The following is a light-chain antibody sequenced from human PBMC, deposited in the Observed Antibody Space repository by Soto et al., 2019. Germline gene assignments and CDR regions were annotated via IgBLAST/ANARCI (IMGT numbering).Light chain of an antibody. CDR2: EVS. V-gene: IGLV2-8*01. J-gene: IGLJ1*01. CDR3: SSYAGSDNYV. CDR1: SSDTGDYNY. Sequence: QPALTQPPSASGSPGQSVTISCSGTSSDTGDYNYVSWYQQHPGKAPKLMIYEVSKRPSGVPDRFSGSKSGNTASLTVSGLQAEDEADYYCSSYAGSDNYVFGTGTKLTVL.